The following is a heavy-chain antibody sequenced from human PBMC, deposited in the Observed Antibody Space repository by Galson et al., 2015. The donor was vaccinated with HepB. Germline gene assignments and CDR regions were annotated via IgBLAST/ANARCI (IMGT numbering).Heavy chain of an antibody. CDR2: ITYDGSNK. CDR3: ASDKDYGDFDY. J-gene: IGHJ4*02. V-gene: IGHV3-30-3*01. D-gene: IGHD4-17*01. Sequence: SLRLSCAASGFTFSSYAMNWVRQAPGKGLEWVAVITYDGSNKYYADSVKGRFTISRDNSKNTLYLQMNSLRAEDTAVYYCASDKDYGDFDYWGQGTLVTVSS. CDR1: GFTFSSYA.